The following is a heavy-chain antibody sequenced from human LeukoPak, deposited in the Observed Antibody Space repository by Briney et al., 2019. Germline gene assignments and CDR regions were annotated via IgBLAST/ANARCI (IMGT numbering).Heavy chain of an antibody. CDR1: GFTFSSYA. D-gene: IGHD2-15*01. J-gene: IGHJ4*02. CDR2: ISGSGVST. V-gene: IGHV3-23*01. CDR3: AKAQVHRTWELLLAFDY. Sequence: GGSLGLSCAASGFTFSSYAMSWIRQAPGKGLEWVSVISGSGVSTYYADSVKGRFTISRDNSKNTLYLQMNSLRADDTALYYCAKAQVHRTWELLLAFDYWGQGTLVTVSS.